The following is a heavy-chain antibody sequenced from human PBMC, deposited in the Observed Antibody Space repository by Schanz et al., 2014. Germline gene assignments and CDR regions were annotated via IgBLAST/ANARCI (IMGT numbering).Heavy chain of an antibody. Sequence: VQLEQSGAEVKKPGSSVKVSCKASGGTFSSFGINWVRQAPGQGLEWMGRIIPSLGLAKYEQKFQDKVTVATEAYTHTTCMKLDGLAAEDTAGDFRATGESWYDPWGQGTLITVSS. J-gene: IGHJ5*02. D-gene: IGHD2-21*01. V-gene: IGHV1-69*02. CDR3: ATGESWYDP. CDR1: GGTFSSFG. CDR2: IIPSLGLA.